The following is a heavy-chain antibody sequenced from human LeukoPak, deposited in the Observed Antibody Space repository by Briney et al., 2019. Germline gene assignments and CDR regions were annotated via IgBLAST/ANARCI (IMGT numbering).Heavy chain of an antibody. J-gene: IGHJ1*01. Sequence: SETLSLTCTVSGGSISSSGYYWGWIRQPPGKGLEWIGSIYYSGSTYYNPSLKSRVTISVDTSKNQFSLKLSSVTAADTAVYYCARGGAARLHFQNWGQGTLVTVSS. D-gene: IGHD6-6*01. V-gene: IGHV4-39*01. CDR1: GGSISSSGYY. CDR3: ARGGAARLHFQN. CDR2: IYYSGST.